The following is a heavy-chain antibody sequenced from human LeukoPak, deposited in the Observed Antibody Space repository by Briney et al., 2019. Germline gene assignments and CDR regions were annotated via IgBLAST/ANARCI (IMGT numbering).Heavy chain of an antibody. V-gene: IGHV3-23*05. CDR1: GFTFSDYA. CDR2: IYHTGTGK. CDR3: AKGGRERTRRPDY. J-gene: IGHJ4*02. D-gene: IGHD1-1*01. Sequence: PGGSLRLSCAASGFTFSDYAMTWVRQAPGKGLEWVSNIYHTGTGKYYADSVKGRFTISRDNAKNTLFLQMNSLRAEDTAVYYCAKGGRERTRRPDYWGQGNLVTVSS.